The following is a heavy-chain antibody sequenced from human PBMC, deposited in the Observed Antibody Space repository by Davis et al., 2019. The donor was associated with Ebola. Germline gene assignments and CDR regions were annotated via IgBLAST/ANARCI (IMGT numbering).Heavy chain of an antibody. CDR1: GGTFSSYA. V-gene: IGHV1-69*04. J-gene: IGHJ3*02. CDR3: ARVGGTRMETRIAVAGTRGAFDI. D-gene: IGHD6-19*01. CDR2: IIPILGIA. Sequence: SVKVSCKASGGTFSSYAISWVRQAPGQGLEWMGRIIPILGIANYAQKFQGRVTITADKSTSTAYMELSSLRSEDTAVYYCARVGGTRMETRIAVAGTRGAFDIWGQGTMVTVSS.